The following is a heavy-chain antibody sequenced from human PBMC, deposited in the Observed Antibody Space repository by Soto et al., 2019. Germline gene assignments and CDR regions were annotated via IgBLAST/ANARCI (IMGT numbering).Heavy chain of an antibody. D-gene: IGHD3-16*02. V-gene: IGHV4-34*01. J-gene: IGHJ4*02. CDR3: ARGLSMITFGGAIEKGYYFDY. CDR1: GGSFSGYY. Sequence: SETLSLTCAVYGGSFSGYYWSWIRQPPGKGLEWIGEINHSGSTNYNPSLKSRVTISVDTSKNQFSLKLSSVTAADTAVYYCARGLSMITFGGAIEKGYYFDYWGQGTLVTVSS. CDR2: INHSGST.